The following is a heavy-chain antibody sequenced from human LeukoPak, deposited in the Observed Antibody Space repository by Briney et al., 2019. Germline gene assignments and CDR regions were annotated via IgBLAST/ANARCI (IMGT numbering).Heavy chain of an antibody. V-gene: IGHV3-74*01. CDR2: INGEGRST. J-gene: IGHJ3*02. Sequence: GGSLRLSCAASGFTFSTYWMHWVRQAPGKGLVWVSRINGEGRSTSHADSVKGRFTISRDNAKNTLCLQMNSLRAEDTAVYYCAREANSGYSSGDDAFDIWGQGTMVTVSS. CDR3: AREANSGYSSGDDAFDI. CDR1: GFTFSTYW. D-gene: IGHD6-19*01.